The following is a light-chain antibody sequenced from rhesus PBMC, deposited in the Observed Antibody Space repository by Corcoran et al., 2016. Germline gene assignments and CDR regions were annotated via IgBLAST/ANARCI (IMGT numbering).Light chain of an antibody. Sequence: DIQMTQSPSSLSASVGEKVTITCHASQGISDWLAWYQQKPGRAPKLLIYKASSFKSGVPSRFSGSGSGTDYTLTISSLQSEDFATYFCQQYSRRPFTFGPGTKLDI. CDR3: QQYSRRPFT. J-gene: IGKJ3*01. CDR2: KAS. CDR1: QGISDW. V-gene: IGKV1-21*01.